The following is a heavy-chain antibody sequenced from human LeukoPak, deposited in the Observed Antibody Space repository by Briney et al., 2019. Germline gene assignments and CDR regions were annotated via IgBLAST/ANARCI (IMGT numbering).Heavy chain of an antibody. Sequence: SETLSLTCTVSGVSIYSSTYYWAWIRQPPGKGLEFIGSIYYNENTYHNPSLKSRLTISVDTSTNHFSLRLTSVTAADTATYYCARQLAAGNDAFDIWGQGTVVTVSS. D-gene: IGHD2-15*01. CDR1: GVSIYSSTYY. CDR2: IYYNENT. J-gene: IGHJ3*02. V-gene: IGHV4-39*01. CDR3: ARQLAAGNDAFDI.